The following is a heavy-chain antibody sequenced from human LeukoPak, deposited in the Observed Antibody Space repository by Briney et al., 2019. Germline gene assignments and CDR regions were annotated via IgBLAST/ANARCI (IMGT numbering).Heavy chain of an antibody. CDR2: ISGSGGST. J-gene: IGHJ4*02. CDR1: GFTFSSYA. D-gene: IGHD6-19*01. Sequence: GGSLRLSCAASGFTFSSYAMSWVRQAPGKGLEWVSAISGSGGSTYYADSVKGRFTLSRDNSKNTLYLQMNSLRAEDTAVYYCAKDPYSSGWYDPTYCFDYWGQGTLVTVSS. V-gene: IGHV3-23*01. CDR3: AKDPYSSGWYDPTYCFDY.